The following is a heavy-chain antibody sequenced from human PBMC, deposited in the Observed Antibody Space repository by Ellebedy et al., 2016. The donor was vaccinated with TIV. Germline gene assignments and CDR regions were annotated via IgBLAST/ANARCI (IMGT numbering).Heavy chain of an antibody. CDR3: ARTEILGRIVTAFDI. CDR1: GYTFTGYV. Sequence: ASVKVSCXASGYTFTGYVIHWVRQAPGQGLEWMGWISTHYGKTHYVQKFQDRVTMTTDTSTSTGYMELRSLRSDDTAMYYCARTEILGRIVTAFDIWGQGSMVTVSS. J-gene: IGHJ3*02. CDR2: ISTHYGKT. D-gene: IGHD3-3*01. V-gene: IGHV1-18*04.